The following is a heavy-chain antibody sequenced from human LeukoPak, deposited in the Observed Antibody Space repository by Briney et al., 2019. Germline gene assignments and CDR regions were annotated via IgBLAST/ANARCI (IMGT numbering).Heavy chain of an antibody. Sequence: SETLSLTCTVSGGSINSYYWSWIRQPPGKGLEWIGFIYYTGSINYDSSLKSRVTISVDTSKNLFSLKLSSVTAADTAVYYCAREGRDGSVGAFDIWGQGTMVTVSS. CDR3: AREGRDGSVGAFDI. J-gene: IGHJ3*02. V-gene: IGHV4-59*01. D-gene: IGHD5-24*01. CDR1: GGSINSYY. CDR2: IYYTGSI.